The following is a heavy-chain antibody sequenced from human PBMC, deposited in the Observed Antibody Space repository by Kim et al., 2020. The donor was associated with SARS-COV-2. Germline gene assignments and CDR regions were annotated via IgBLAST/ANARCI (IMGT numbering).Heavy chain of an antibody. CDR2: ISWNSGSI. CDR3: AKWGGGSHNYYYGMDV. V-gene: IGHV3-9*01. Sequence: GGSLRLSCAASGFTFDDYAMHWVRQAPGKGLEWVSGISWNSGSIGYADSVKGRFTISRDNAKNSLYLQMNSLRAEDTALYYCAKWGGGSHNYYYGMDVWGQGTTVTVSS. CDR1: GFTFDDYA. J-gene: IGHJ6*02. D-gene: IGHD2-15*01.